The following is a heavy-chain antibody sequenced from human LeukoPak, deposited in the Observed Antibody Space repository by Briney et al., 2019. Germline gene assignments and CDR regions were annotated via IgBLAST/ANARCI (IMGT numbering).Heavy chain of an antibody. CDR2: FNPISGGT. CDR3: AKHWIDAFDI. CDR1: GYIFTRNY. J-gene: IGHJ3*02. D-gene: IGHD3-3*02. V-gene: IGHV1-2*02. Sequence: ASMKVSCKAFGYIFTRNYMLWVLQAPGHGPGWMGWFNPISGGTNSPQTFPRRVTMTTDTYISTAYMDLSKFRSHDTRVHLCAKHWIDAFDIWGQGTMVTVSS.